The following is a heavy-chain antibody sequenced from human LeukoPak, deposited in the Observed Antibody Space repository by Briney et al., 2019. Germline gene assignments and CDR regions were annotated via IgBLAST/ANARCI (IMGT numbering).Heavy chain of an antibody. D-gene: IGHD6-13*01. CDR1: GGSISSYY. CDR2: IYTNGRT. Sequence: SETLSLTCTVSGGSISSYYWSWIRQPAGKGLEWIGHIYTNGRTDYNPSLKSRVTISVDKAKNQFSLKLTSVTAADTAVYYCAGDGYRTTWYYYWGQGTPVTVSS. V-gene: IGHV4-4*07. J-gene: IGHJ4*02. CDR3: AGDGYRTTWYYY.